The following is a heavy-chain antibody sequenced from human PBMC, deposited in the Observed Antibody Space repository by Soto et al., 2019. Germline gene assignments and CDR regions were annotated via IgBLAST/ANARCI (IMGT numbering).Heavy chain of an antibody. CDR3: ARTPPGVVTPMYYFDY. V-gene: IGHV4-31*03. CDR1: EGSSISLG. Sequence: LQTKSLTNSVLEGSSISLGCSWILTHPGKGLEWIGYIYYSGSTYYNPSLKSRVTISVDTSKNQFSLKLSSVTAADTAVYYCARTPPGVVTPMYYFDYWGQGTLVTVSS. D-gene: IGHD3-3*01. CDR2: IYYSGST. J-gene: IGHJ4*02.